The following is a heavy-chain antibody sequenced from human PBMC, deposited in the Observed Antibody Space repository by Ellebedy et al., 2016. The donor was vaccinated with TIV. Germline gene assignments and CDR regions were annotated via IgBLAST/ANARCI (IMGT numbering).Heavy chain of an antibody. D-gene: IGHD3-22*01. CDR1: GYSFANYW. Sequence: GESLKISCNGSGYSFANYWIAWVRQLPGKGLESMGIIYPGDSDTTYSPSFQGQVTISADKSISTVYLQWRSLRASDTATYYCAKLNDSRGYDYYGMDVWGQGTTVTVSS. V-gene: IGHV5-51*01. CDR2: IYPGDSDT. J-gene: IGHJ6*02. CDR3: AKLNDSRGYDYYGMDV.